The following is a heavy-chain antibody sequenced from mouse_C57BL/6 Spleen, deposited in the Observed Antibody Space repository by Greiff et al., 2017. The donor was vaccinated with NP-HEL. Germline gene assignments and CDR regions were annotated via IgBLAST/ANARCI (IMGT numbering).Heavy chain of an antibody. V-gene: IGHV1-64*01. CDR1: GYTFTSYW. CDR3: ARSGYDYDEGGAWFAY. J-gene: IGHJ3*01. Sequence: VQLQQPGAELVKPGASVKLSCKASGYTFTSYWMHWVKQRPGQGLEWIGMIHPNSGSTNYNEKFKSKATLTVDKSSSTAYMQLSSLTSEDSAVYYCARSGYDYDEGGAWFAYWGQGTLVTVSA. CDR2: IHPNSGST. D-gene: IGHD2-4*01.